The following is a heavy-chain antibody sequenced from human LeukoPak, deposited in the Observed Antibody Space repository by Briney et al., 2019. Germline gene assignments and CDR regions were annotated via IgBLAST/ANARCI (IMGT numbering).Heavy chain of an antibody. V-gene: IGHV4-4*02. CDR1: GGSISSSNW. D-gene: IGHD2-2*01. CDR3: ARDRGYCSSTSCYSGYFHL. J-gene: IGHJ2*01. Sequence: SGTLSHTCAVSGGSISSSNWWSRVRQPPGKGLEWIGEIYHSGSTNYNPSLKSRVTISVDKSKNQFSLKLSSVTAADTAVYYCARDRGYCSSTSCYSGYFHLWGRGTLVTVSS. CDR2: IYHSGST.